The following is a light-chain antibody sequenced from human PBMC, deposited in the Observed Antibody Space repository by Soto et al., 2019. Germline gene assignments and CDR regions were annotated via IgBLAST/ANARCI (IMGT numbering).Light chain of an antibody. CDR1: QGISNF. CDR3: QKYDSDPRT. V-gene: IGKV1-27*01. Sequence: DIQMTQSPSSPSASVGDRVTITCRASQGISNFLAWYQQKPGKVPKLLIYGSSTLQAGVPSRFSGSGSGTDFTLTISSLQPEDVATYYCQKYDSDPRTLGQGTKVDIK. J-gene: IGKJ1*01. CDR2: GSS.